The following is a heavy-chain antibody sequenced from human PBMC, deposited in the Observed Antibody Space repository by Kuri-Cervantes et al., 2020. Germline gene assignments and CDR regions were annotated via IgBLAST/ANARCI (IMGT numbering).Heavy chain of an antibody. Sequence: ASVKVSCKASGYTFTSDCMHWVRQAPGQGLEWMGWIDPNSGGTNYAQMFQGRVNMTRDMSFSTAYMELSRLRSDDTAVYYCARSSGTLYYYYMDFWGKGTTVTVSS. J-gene: IGHJ6*03. CDR2: IDPNSGGT. V-gene: IGHV1-2*02. CDR1: GYTFTSDC. D-gene: IGHD1-26*01. CDR3: ARSSGTLYYYYMDF.